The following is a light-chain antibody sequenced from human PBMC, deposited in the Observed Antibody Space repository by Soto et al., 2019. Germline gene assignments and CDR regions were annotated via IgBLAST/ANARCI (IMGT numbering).Light chain of an antibody. CDR3: QQYKSYFRT. Sequence: DIQMTQSPSTLSVSVGDRVTITCRASQSISSWLAWYQQKPGKAPKLLIYQASSLQSGVPSRFSGSGSETEFTLTISSLLPDDFATYFCQQYKSYFRTFGQGTKVDIK. V-gene: IGKV1-5*03. J-gene: IGKJ1*01. CDR2: QAS. CDR1: QSISSW.